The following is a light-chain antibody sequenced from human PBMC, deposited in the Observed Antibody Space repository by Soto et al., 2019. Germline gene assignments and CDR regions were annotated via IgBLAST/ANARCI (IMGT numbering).Light chain of an antibody. CDR2: EVS. V-gene: IGLV2-23*02. CDR1: SSDGGSYNL. CDR3: CSDAGGDNVI. J-gene: IGLJ2*01. Sequence: QSVLTQPASVSGSPGQSITLSCTGTSSDGGSYNLVSWYQRHPGKAPKLMIYEVSKRPAGVSDRFSGSKSGNTASLTISGLQPEDEDDYYCCSDAGGDNVIFGGGTKLTVL.